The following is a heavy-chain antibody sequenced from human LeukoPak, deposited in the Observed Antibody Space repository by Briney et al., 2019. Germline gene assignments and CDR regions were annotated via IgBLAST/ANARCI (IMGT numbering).Heavy chain of an antibody. J-gene: IGHJ5*02. V-gene: IGHV4-31*03. CDR2: IYYSAST. CDR3: ARGRTWFDP. CDR1: GGSIRSGGYY. Sequence: SETLSLTCTVSGGSIRSGGYYWSWIRQHPGKGLEWIGYIYYSASTYYNPSLKTRVIISVATSKNQFSLKVSSVTAADTAVYYCARGRTWFDPWGQGTLVTVSS.